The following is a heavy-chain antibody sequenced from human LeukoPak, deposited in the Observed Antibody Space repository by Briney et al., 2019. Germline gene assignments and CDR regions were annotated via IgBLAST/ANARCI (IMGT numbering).Heavy chain of an antibody. CDR1: GFTFSSFG. D-gene: IGHD5-18*01. Sequence: GGSLRLSCAASGFTFSSFGMHWVRQAPGKGLEWVAFIRSDGSNKYYADSVKGRFTISRDNSKNTLYLQINSLRPEDTAVYYCAKYSYSFSDFWGRGTLVTVSS. CDR2: IRSDGSNK. CDR3: AKYSYSFSDF. J-gene: IGHJ4*02. V-gene: IGHV3-30*02.